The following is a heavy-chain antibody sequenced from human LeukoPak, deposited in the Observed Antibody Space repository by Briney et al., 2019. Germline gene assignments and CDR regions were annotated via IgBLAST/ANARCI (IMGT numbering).Heavy chain of an antibody. CDR2: ISSSSSYI. D-gene: IGHD3-10*01. V-gene: IGHV3-21*01. Sequence: GGSLRLSCAASGFTFSSYSMNWVRQAPGKGLEWVSSISSSSSYIYYADSVKGRFTISRDNSKNTLYLQMNSLRAEDTAVYYCAKDWATMVRGVDSGYWGQGTLVTVSS. CDR1: GFTFSSYS. CDR3: AKDWATMVRGVDSGY. J-gene: IGHJ4*02.